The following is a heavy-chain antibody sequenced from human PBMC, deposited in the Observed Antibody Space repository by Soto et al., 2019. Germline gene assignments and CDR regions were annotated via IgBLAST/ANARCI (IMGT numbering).Heavy chain of an antibody. CDR3: AAGEASSRNLAPYYLDF. Sequence: SETLSLTCTVSGASISSSYWSWIRQSPGKGLEWIGYIFHSGTTNYNPSLKSRVTISVDTSKNQFSLNLSSLTTADTAVYFCAAGEASSRNLAPYYLDFWGQGTLVTVSS. CDR1: GASISSSY. CDR2: IFHSGTT. V-gene: IGHV4-59*01. D-gene: IGHD6-13*01. J-gene: IGHJ4*02.